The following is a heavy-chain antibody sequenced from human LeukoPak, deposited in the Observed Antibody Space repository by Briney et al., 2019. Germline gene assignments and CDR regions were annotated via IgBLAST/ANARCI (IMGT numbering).Heavy chain of an antibody. D-gene: IGHD4-17*01. V-gene: IGHV4-39*01. CDR3: ARHYLYGDYTPHYFDY. J-gene: IGHJ4*02. CDR1: GGSISSSSYY. CDR2: IYYSGST. Sequence: SETLSLTCTVSGGSISSSSYYWGWLRQPPGTGLEWVGSIYYSGSTYYNPSLKSRVTISVDTSKNQFSLKLSSVTAADTAVYYCARHYLYGDYTPHYFDYWGQGTLVTVSS.